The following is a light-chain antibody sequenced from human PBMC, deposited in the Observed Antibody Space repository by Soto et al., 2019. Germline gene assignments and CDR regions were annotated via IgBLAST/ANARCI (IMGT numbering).Light chain of an antibody. CDR1: VLAKKY. V-gene: IGLV3-27*01. Sequence: SYELTQPSSVSVSPGQTARITCSGDVLAKKYARWFQQKPGQAPVLVIYKDSERPSGIPERFSGSSSGTTVTLTISRAQVEDEADYYCYSAADNNLVVFGGGTKLTVL. CDR2: KDS. CDR3: YSAADNNLVV. J-gene: IGLJ2*01.